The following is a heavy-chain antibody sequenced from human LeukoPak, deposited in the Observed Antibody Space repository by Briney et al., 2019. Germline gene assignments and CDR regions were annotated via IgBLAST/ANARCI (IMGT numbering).Heavy chain of an antibody. CDR2: IIPILGIA. J-gene: IGHJ4*02. CDR3: ARVGGFENIAAAGNFDY. V-gene: IGHV1-69*04. D-gene: IGHD6-13*01. Sequence: SVKVSCKASGGTFSSYAISWVRQAPGQGLEWMGRIIPILGIANYAQKFQGRVTITADKSTSTAYMELSSLRSEDTAVYYCARVGGFENIAAAGNFDYWGQGTLVTVSS. CDR1: GGTFSSYA.